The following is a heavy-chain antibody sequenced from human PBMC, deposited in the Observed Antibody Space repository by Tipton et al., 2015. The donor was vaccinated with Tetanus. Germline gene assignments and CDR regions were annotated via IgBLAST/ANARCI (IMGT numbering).Heavy chain of an antibody. J-gene: IGHJ4*02. CDR1: GDSITRDGYS. CDR3: ARDRRDFAYDSRGFYSPLYYFDN. CDR2: ISHSGTT. V-gene: IGHV4-30-2*05. D-gene: IGHD3-22*01. Sequence: TLSLTCTVSGDSITRDGYSWHWIRQPPGKGLEWLGYISHSGTTNYNPSLMSRVTLSLDTARGQFSLKLTSVTAADAAVYFCARDRRDFAYDSRGFYSPLYYFDNWGQGVRVTVSS.